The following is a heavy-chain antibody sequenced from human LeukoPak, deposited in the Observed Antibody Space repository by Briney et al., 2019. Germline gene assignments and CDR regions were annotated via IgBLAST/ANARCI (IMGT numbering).Heavy chain of an antibody. CDR3: ARRHIDCSTTSCYVDY. D-gene: IGHD2-2*01. CDR2: INPNSGDT. CDR1: GYTFTGYY. J-gene: IGHJ4*02. V-gene: IGHV1-2*02. Sequence: ASVKVSCKASGYTFTGYYIHRIRQAPGQGLEWMGWINPNSGDTSYAQKFQGRVTMTRDTPINTAYMELSRLRSDDTAVYYCARRHIDCSTTSCYVDYWGQGTLVTVSS.